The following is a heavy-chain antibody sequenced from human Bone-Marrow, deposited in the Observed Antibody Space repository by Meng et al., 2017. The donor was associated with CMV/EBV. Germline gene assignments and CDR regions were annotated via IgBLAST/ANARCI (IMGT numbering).Heavy chain of an antibody. CDR2: PYYRSKWFN. CDR3: ARGKEDRNGYYYGDFDY. CDR1: SSNSAA. Sequence: SSNSAAWNWIGLSTSRGLEWLGRPYYRSKWFNDYAVSVKSRVSITPDISSNQFSLQLNSVTHEDTAVYYCARGKEDRNGYYYGDFDYWGQGTLVTVSS. D-gene: IGHD3-22*01. J-gene: IGHJ4*02. V-gene: IGHV6-1*01.